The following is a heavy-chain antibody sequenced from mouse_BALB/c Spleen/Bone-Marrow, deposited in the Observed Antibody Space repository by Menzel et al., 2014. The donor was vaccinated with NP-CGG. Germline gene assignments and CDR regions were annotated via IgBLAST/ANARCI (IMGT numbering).Heavy chain of an antibody. J-gene: IGHJ3*01. CDR1: GFSLTSYG. V-gene: IGHV2-9*02. CDR2: IWAGGST. Sequence: VKVVESGPGLVAPSQSLSIPCTVSGFSLTSYGVHWIRQSPGKGLEWLGAIWAGGSTNYNSALMARLSITKDNSKNQVFLEMDSLQTDDTAMYYCARVFTTATWGFAYWGQGTLVTVSA. CDR3: ARVFTTATWGFAY. D-gene: IGHD1-2*01.